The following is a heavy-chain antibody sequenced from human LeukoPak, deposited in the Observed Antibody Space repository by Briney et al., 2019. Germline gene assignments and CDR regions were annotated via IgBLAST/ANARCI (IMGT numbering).Heavy chain of an antibody. CDR1: GYTFTSYD. V-gene: IGHV1-8*01. J-gene: IGHJ4*02. D-gene: IGHD2-15*01. CDR3: ARVAAKEDFDY. CDR2: MNPNSGDA. Sequence: ASVKVSCKASGYTFTSYDINWVRQATGQGLEWMGWMNPNSGDAGYAQKFQGRVTMTRNTSISTAYMELSSLRSEDTAVYYCARVAAKEDFDYWGQGTLVTVSS.